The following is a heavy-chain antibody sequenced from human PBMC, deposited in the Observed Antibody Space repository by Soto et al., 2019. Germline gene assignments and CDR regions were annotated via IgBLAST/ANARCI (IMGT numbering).Heavy chain of an antibody. CDR1: GGSISSYY. V-gene: IGHV4-4*07. Sequence: PSETLSLTCTVSGGSISSYYWSWSRQPAGKGLEWIGRIYANGNSDYNPSLKSRVTVSIDTSKNQFSLKVTSVTAADTAVYYCARGAGPPWFDPWGQGTLVTVSS. CDR3: ARGAGPPWFDP. CDR2: IYANGNS. J-gene: IGHJ5*02.